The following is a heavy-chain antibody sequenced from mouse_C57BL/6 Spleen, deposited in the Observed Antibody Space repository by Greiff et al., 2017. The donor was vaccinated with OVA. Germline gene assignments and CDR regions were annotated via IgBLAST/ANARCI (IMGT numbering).Heavy chain of an antibody. CDR2: IYPGSGNT. J-gene: IGHJ4*01. V-gene: IGHV1-76*01. Sequence: QVQLKESGAELVRPGASVKLSCKASGYTFTDYYINWVKQRPGQGLEWIARIYPGSGNTYYNEKFKGKATLTAEKSSSTAYMQLSSLTSEDSAVYFCARDYGSSPYYAMDYWGQGTSVTVSS. D-gene: IGHD1-1*01. CDR1: GYTFTDYY. CDR3: ARDYGSSPYYAMDY.